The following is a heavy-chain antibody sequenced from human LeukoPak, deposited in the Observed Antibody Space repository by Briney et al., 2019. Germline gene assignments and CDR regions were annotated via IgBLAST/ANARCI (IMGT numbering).Heavy chain of an antibody. J-gene: IGHJ4*02. V-gene: IGHV3-73*01. CDR1: GFTFSGSA. CDR2: IRSKVNNYAT. Sequence: GGSLKLSCAASGFTFSGSAMHWVRQASGKGLEWIGRIRSKVNNYATAYAASVKDRFTVSRDDSRNTAYLQMNSLRAEDTAVYYCARARPFGGYFDIRGQGTLVTVSS. D-gene: IGHD4-23*01. CDR3: ARARPFGGYFDI.